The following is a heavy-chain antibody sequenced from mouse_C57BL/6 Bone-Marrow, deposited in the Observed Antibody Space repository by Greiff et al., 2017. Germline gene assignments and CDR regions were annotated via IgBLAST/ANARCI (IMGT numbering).Heavy chain of an antibody. J-gene: IGHJ3*01. Sequence: VQLQQSGAELARPGASVKLSCKASGYTFTSYGIRWVKQRTGQGLEWIGEIYPRSGNTYYNEKFKGKATLTADKSSSTAYMELRSLTSEDSAVYFCAREVSYYCGSSWFAYWGQGTMVTVSA. D-gene: IGHD1-1*01. V-gene: IGHV1-81*01. CDR3: AREVSYYCGSSWFAY. CDR2: IYPRSGNT. CDR1: GYTFTSYG.